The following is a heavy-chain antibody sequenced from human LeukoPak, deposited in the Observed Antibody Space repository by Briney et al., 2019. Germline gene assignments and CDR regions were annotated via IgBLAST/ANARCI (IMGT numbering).Heavy chain of an antibody. CDR1: GSTFSNYA. CDR3: AKVSIAAADTLRNYDY. V-gene: IGHV3-23*01. CDR2: ISGGGSTT. D-gene: IGHD6-13*01. J-gene: IGHJ4*02. Sequence: PGGSLRLSCVVSGSTFSNYAMSWVRQAPGKGLEWVSVISGGGSTTYYADSVKGRFTISRDNSKNTLYLQMNGLRADDTAIYYCAKVSIAAADTLRNYDYWGQGTLVTVSS.